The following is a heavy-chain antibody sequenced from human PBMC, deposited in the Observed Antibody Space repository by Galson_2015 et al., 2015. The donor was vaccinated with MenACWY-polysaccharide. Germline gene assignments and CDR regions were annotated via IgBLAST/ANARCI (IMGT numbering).Heavy chain of an antibody. J-gene: IGHJ4*01. V-gene: IGHV4/OR15-8*02. CDR2: IYHSGNT. CDR3: ARGSDYSDPRYHCLDY. CDR1: GGSISVSNW. D-gene: IGHD3-22*01. Sequence: ETLSLTCAVSGGSISVSNWWGWVRQPPGKGLEWIGEIYHSGNTNYNTTLKSRVDISLDKSKNEFSLRLASVTAADTAVYFCARGSDYSDPRYHCLDYWGLGALVTVSS.